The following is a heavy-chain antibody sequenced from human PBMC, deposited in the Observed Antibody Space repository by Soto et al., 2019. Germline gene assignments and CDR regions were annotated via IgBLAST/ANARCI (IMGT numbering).Heavy chain of an antibody. D-gene: IGHD3-10*01. J-gene: IGHJ4*02. CDR2: IYYSGST. CDR1: GGSISSGGYY. V-gene: IGHV4-31*03. Sequence: QVQLQESGPGLVKPSQTLSLTCTVSGGSISSGGYYWSWIRQHPGKGLEWIGYIYYSGSTYYNPSLKSRVTISVDTSKNHFSLKLSSVTAADTAVYYCARSRYGSGPANDYWGQGTLVTVSS. CDR3: ARSRYGSGPANDY.